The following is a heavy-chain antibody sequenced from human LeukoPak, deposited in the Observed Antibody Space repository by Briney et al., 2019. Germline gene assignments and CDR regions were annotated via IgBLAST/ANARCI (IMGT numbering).Heavy chain of an antibody. Sequence: GGSLRLSCAASGFNFSTYGMHWVRQAPGKGLEWVAFIRYDGSNKYYADSVKARFTISRDNSKNTLFLQMNRLKSEDTALYYCAKDHRHLGEVYYVDYWGQGTLVTVSS. J-gene: IGHJ4*02. CDR3: AKDHRHLGEVYYVDY. CDR1: GFNFSTYG. CDR2: IRYDGSNK. V-gene: IGHV3-30*02. D-gene: IGHD3-10*01.